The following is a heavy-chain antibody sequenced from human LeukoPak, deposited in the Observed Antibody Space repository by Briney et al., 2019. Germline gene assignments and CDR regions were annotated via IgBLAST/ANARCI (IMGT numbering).Heavy chain of an antibody. V-gene: IGHV4-39*01. Sequence: NPSETLSLTCIVSGGSISSTSYYWGWIRQPPGKGLEWIGSIYYSGNTYHNPSLKSRVTISVDTSKNQFSLKLSSVTAADTAVYYCARGRKRWLQLHLGGRYYFDYWGQGTLVTVSS. CDR2: IYYSGNT. D-gene: IGHD5-24*01. J-gene: IGHJ4*02. CDR1: GGSISSTSYY. CDR3: ARGRKRWLQLHLGGRYYFDY.